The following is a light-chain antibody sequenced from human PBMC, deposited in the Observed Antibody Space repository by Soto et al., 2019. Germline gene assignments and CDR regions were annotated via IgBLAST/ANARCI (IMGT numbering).Light chain of an antibody. J-gene: IGKJ4*01. V-gene: IGKV3-11*01. CDR2: DAS. CDR3: QQRSDWPST. Sequence: DIVLTQPPATLSLSPGERATLSCRASQSVSRYLAWYQQKPGQAPRLLIYDASNRATGIPARFSGSGSGTDFTLTISSLEPEDFAVYYCQQRSDWPSTFGGGTKVEI. CDR1: QSVSRY.